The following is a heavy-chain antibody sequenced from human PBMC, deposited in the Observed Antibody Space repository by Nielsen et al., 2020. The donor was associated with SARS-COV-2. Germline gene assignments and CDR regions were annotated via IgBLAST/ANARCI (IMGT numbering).Heavy chain of an antibody. CDR2: MNPNSGNT. CDR3: ARGREYYYGSGSYVFGY. V-gene: IGHV1-8*01. J-gene: IGHJ4*02. CDR1: GYTFTSYD. Sequence: ASVPVSCKASGYTFTSYDINWVRQATGQGLEWMGWMNPNSGNTGYAQKFQGRVTMTRNTSISTAYMELSSLRSEDTAVYYCARGREYYYGSGSYVFGYWGQGTLVTVSS. D-gene: IGHD3-10*01.